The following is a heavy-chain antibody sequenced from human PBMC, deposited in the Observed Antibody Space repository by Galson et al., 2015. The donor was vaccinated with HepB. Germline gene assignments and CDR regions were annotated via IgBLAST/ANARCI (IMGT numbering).Heavy chain of an antibody. CDR3: ARWGSASCDY. D-gene: IGHD3-16*01. Sequence: SLRLSCAASGFTFSSYGMHWVRQAPGKGLEWVAVIWYDGSQKYHADSVKGRFTISRDNSKNTLYLQMNSLRAEDTAVYYCARWGSASCDYWGQGTLVTVSS. CDR2: IWYDGSQK. CDR1: GFTFSSYG. J-gene: IGHJ4*02. V-gene: IGHV3-33*01.